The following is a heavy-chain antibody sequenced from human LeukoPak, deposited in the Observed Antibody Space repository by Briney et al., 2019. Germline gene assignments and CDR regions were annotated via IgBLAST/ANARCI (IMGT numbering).Heavy chain of an antibody. V-gene: IGHV1-69*04. CDR1: GYTFTGYY. CDR3: ARDPAEYSSSWTLYNWFDP. J-gene: IGHJ5*02. D-gene: IGHD6-13*01. Sequence: SVKVSCKASGYTFTGYYMHWVRQAPGQGLEWMGRIIPILGMANYAQKFQGRVTITADKSTSTAYMELSSLRSEDTAVYYCARDPAEYSSSWTLYNWFDPWGQGTLVTVSS. CDR2: IIPILGMA.